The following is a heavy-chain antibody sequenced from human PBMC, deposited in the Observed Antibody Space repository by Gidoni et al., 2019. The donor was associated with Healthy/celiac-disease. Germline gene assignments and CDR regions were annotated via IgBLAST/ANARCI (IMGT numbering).Heavy chain of an antibody. CDR1: GFTYSSQG. CDR3: AKDLRGYSYCYGQAFDY. J-gene: IGHJ4*02. CDR2: ISYDGSNK. V-gene: IGHV3-30*18. Sequence: QMKQEESGGGVVQPGRSLRLSFAAYGFTYSSQGMHWVRQAPGKGLELVAVISYDGSNKYYADSVKGRFTISRDNSKKTLYLQMNSLRAEDTAVYYCAKDLRGYSYCYGQAFDYWGQGTLVTVSS. D-gene: IGHD5-18*01.